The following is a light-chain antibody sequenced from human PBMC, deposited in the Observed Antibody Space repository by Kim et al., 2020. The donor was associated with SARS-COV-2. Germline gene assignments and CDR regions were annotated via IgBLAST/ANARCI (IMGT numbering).Light chain of an antibody. CDR3: CSYAGSYILL. Sequence: QSALTQPRSVSGSPGQSVTISCTGTSSDVGGYNYVSWYQQHPGKVPKLMIYDVSKRPSGVPDRFSGSKSGNTASLTISGLQAEDEAVYYCCSYAGSYILLFGGGTQLTVL. CDR2: DVS. V-gene: IGLV2-11*01. CDR1: SSDVGGYNY. J-gene: IGLJ2*01.